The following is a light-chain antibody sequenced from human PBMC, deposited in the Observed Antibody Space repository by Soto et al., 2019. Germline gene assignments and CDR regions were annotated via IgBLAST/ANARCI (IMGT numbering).Light chain of an antibody. CDR3: DLYRSSPLWT. V-gene: IGKV3-20*01. Sequence: EIVLTQSPGTLSLSPGERATLSCRASQSVSSSYLAWYQQKPGQAPRLLIYGASSRSTGIPDRFSGSVSGLEFTLTFSRRMPNAFAVSYCDLYRSSPLWTFG. J-gene: IGKJ2*02. CDR2: GAS. CDR1: QSVSSSY.